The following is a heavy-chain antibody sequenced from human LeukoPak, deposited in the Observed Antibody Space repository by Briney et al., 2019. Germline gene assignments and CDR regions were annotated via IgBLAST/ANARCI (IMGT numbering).Heavy chain of an antibody. CDR3: ARDRYYTLDY. J-gene: IGHJ4*02. Sequence: HPGGSLRLSCAASGFSFSTSWMHWVRHTPQKGLVWVSRINSDGSNTIYADSVKGRFTISRDNDKNTLFLQMNSLRAEDTAVYYCARDRYYTLDYWGQGTLVTVSS. CDR1: GFSFSTSW. CDR2: INSDGSNT. D-gene: IGHD3-3*01. V-gene: IGHV3-74*01.